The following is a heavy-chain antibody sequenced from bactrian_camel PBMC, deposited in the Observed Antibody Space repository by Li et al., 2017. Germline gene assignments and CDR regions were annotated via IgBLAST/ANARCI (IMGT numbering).Heavy chain of an antibody. Sequence: HVQLVESGGGAVQAGGSLNLSCTASSNEYRTYCMAWFRQVPGKDREGVAGIDNHGKTSYSKSVNGRFIISKDDAKNTLYLQMNSLKPEDTAMYYYAADSPYGLSCFTEAQDWGQGTQVTVS. CDR1: SNEYRTYC. CDR2: IDNHGKT. J-gene: IGHJ4*01. D-gene: IGHD6*01. CDR3: AADSPYGLSCFTEAQD. V-gene: IGHV3S53*01.